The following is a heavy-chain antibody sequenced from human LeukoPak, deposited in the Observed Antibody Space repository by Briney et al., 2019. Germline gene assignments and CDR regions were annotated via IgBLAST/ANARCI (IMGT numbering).Heavy chain of an antibody. CDR3: ATSSSDWYNDAFDI. CDR2: ISGSGGSS. CDR1: GFTFSTYA. J-gene: IGHJ3*02. V-gene: IGHV3-23*01. D-gene: IGHD6-19*01. Sequence: RPGGSLRLSCAASGFTFSTYATSCFRQAPGKRLEWVSAISGSGGSSYYADSVKGRFTISRDNSKNTLCLQMNSLRAEDTALYYCATSSSDWYNDAFDIWGQGTMVTVSS.